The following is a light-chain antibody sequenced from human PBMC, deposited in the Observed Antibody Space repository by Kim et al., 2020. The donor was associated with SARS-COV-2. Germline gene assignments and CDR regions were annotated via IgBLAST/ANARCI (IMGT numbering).Light chain of an antibody. CDR1: GSRMHSNGKTY. J-gene: IGKJ4*01. CDR3: MQGIHLALT. CDR2: DVS. V-gene: IGKV2-29*03. Sequence: PASISCKDSGSRMHSNGKTYLYWFLREPGQSPQLLIYDVSSRFSGVPDRFSGSGSGTDFTLRISRVEAEDAGIYYCMQGIHLALTFGEGTKVDIK.